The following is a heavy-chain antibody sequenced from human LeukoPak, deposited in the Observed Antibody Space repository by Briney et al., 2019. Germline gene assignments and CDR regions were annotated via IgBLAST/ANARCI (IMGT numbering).Heavy chain of an antibody. V-gene: IGHV3-23*01. D-gene: IGHD2-15*01. J-gene: IGHJ4*02. CDR1: GFTLSSYT. CDR3: AKGRLVVTATDY. CDR2: ISTNGGST. Sequence: GGSLRLSCAASGFTLSSYTMTWVRQAPGKGLEWVSTISTNGGSTYYADSVKGRFTISRDNSKNMLHLQMNSLRAEDTAVYYCAKGRLVVTATDYWGQGTLVTVSP.